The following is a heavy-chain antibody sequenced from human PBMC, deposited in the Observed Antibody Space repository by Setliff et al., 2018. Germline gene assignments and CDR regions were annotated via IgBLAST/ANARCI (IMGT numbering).Heavy chain of an antibody. V-gene: IGHV4-61*02. J-gene: IGHJ4*02. CDR1: DDSVSSRHYY. Sequence: PSETLSLTCTVSDDSVSSRHYYWGWIRQPAGKGLEWLGRLYTSGDTNYNPSLKSRVSMSLDTSKNQFSLKLSSVTAADTVIYYCARHLGPWDPVDFWGQGMLVTVSS. CDR2: LYTSGDT. CDR3: ARHLGPWDPVDF. D-gene: IGHD1-26*01.